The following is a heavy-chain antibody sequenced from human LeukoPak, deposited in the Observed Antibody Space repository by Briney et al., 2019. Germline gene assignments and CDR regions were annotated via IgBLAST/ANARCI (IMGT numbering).Heavy chain of an antibody. CDR3: ARGPGRYYFDY. J-gene: IGHJ4*02. CDR2: INPSGGST. V-gene: IGHV1-46*01. CDR1: GYTLTNYY. Sequence: ASVKVSCKASGYTLTNYYMHWVRQAPGQGLEWMGIINPSGGSTTYAQKFQGRVTMTRDTSTSTVYMELSSLRSEDTALYYCARGPGRYYFDYWGQGTLVTVSS.